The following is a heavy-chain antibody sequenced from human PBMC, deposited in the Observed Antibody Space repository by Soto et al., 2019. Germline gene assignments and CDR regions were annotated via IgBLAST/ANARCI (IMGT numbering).Heavy chain of an antibody. J-gene: IGHJ6*02. CDR1: VGSISSGDYY. V-gene: IGHV4-30-4*01. Sequence: PPETLSLTSTVSVGSISSGDYYWSWIRQPPGKGLEWIGYIYYSGSTYYNPSLKSRVTISVGTSKNQFSLKLSSVTAADTAVYYCARDYYGSGTYYYYGMDVWGQGTTVTVSS. CDR3: ARDYYGSGTYYYYGMDV. D-gene: IGHD3-10*01. CDR2: IYYSGST.